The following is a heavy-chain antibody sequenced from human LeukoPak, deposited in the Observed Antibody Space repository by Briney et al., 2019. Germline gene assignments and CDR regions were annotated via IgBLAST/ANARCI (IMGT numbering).Heavy chain of an antibody. CDR2: ITPNSEAT. CDR3: AMTSGYDLYFDY. V-gene: IGHV1-2*02. Sequence: ASVKVSCKASGYNFTDYYVHWVRQAPGQGLEWMGYITPNSEATDFAQKFQGRVTMTRDTSIITAYMELSRLTSDDTAVYYCAMTSGYDLYFDYWGQGTLVTVSS. D-gene: IGHD5-12*01. CDR1: GYNFTDYY. J-gene: IGHJ4*02.